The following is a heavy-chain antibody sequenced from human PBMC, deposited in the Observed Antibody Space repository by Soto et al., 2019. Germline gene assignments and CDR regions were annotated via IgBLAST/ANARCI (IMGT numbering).Heavy chain of an antibody. CDR1: GFTFSSYG. CDR2: IWSDGSNK. V-gene: IGHV3-33*01. CDR3: ARDRAEWERAD. Sequence: QVQLVESGGGVVQPGRSLRLSCAASGFTFSSYGMHWVRQAPGKGLEWVAVIWSDGSNKYYADSVKGRFTISRDNSKNTLYLRMNSLRAEDTAVYYWARDRAEWERADWGQGTLVTVSS. J-gene: IGHJ4*02. D-gene: IGHD1-26*01.